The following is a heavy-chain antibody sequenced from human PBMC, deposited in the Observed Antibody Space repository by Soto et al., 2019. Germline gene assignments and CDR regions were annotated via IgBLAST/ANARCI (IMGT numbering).Heavy chain of an antibody. D-gene: IGHD3-10*01. CDR1: GFTFSSYW. CDR3: ARYIDDGSGTYALAY. CDR2: INSDGSSK. V-gene: IGHV3-74*01. Sequence: EVQLVESGGGLVQPGGSLRLSCAASGFTFSSYWMHWVRQAPGKGLVWVSRINSDGSSKSYADSVKGRFTISRDNAKNTLYMQMNSLRAEDTAVYCCARYIDDGSGTYALAYWGRGTLVTVSS. J-gene: IGHJ4*02.